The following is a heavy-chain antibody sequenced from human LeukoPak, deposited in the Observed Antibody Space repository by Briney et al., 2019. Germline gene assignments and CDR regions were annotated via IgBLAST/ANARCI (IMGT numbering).Heavy chain of an antibody. V-gene: IGHV1-3*01. D-gene: IGHD6-13*01. Sequence: GASVNVSCKASGYTFTSYAMHWVRQAPGQRLEWMGWINAGNGNTKYSQKFQDRVTITKDTSASTAYMELSSLRSEDTAVYYCATDSGAAAGSSWGQGTLVTVSS. CDR2: INAGNGNT. J-gene: IGHJ4*02. CDR1: GYTFTSYA. CDR3: ATDSGAAAGSS.